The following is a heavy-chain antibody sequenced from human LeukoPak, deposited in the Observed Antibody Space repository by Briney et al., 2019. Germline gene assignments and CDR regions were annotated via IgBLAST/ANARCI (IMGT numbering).Heavy chain of an antibody. D-gene: IGHD4-23*01. CDR1: GGSFSGYY. V-gene: IGHV4-34*01. Sequence: SETLSLTCAVYGGSFSGYYWSWIRQPSGKGLEWIGEINHSGSTNYNPSLKSRVTISVDTSKNQFSLKLSSVTAADTAVYYCARGRGFGGNPRLDYWGQGTLVTVSS. J-gene: IGHJ4*02. CDR3: ARGRGFGGNPRLDY. CDR2: INHSGST.